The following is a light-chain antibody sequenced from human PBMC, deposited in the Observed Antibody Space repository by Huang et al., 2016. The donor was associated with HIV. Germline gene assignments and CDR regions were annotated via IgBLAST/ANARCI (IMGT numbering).Light chain of an antibody. CDR3: HQYNNWLLS. J-gene: IGKJ4*01. Sequence: EIVMTQSPATLSVSPGQRVTLSCRANRSVSTNLAWSQHRHGQAPMLLIYGSSTRAPGIPARFSGSGSGTDFSLTISSLQSEDFALYYCHQYNNWLLSFGGGTRV. CDR2: GSS. CDR1: RSVSTN. V-gene: IGKV3-15*01.